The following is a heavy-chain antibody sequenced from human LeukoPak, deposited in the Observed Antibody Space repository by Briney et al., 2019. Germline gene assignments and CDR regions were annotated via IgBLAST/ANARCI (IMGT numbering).Heavy chain of an antibody. Sequence: PSETLSLTCTVSGGSISTSSYYWGWIRQPPEKGLEWIGSIHFGGNTYYSPSLKSRVTISIDTSKKQFSLKLSSVTAADTAVYYCATFYYDTRSFDMWGQGTMPTVSS. J-gene: IGHJ3*02. CDR1: GGSISTSSYY. D-gene: IGHD3-22*01. CDR3: ATFYYDTRSFDM. V-gene: IGHV4-39*01. CDR2: IHFGGNT.